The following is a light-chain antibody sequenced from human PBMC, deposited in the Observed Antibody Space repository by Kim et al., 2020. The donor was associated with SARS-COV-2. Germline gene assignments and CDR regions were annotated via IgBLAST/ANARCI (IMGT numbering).Light chain of an antibody. CDR1: QSISSW. Sequence: DIQMTQSPSTLSASVGDRVTITCRASQSISSWLAWYQQKPGKAPKLLIYKASNLQSGAPSRFSGSGSGTEFTLTINSLQPVDLATYYCQHYNGYPWTFGKGTKVDIK. CDR2: KAS. CDR3: QHYNGYPWT. V-gene: IGKV1-5*03. J-gene: IGKJ1*01.